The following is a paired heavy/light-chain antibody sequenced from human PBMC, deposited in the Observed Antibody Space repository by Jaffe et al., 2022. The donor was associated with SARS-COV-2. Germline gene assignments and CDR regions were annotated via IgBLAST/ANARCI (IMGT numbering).Heavy chain of an antibody. D-gene: IGHD2-8*01. Sequence: EVHLVESGGGLVQPGGSLRLSCAASGFTLSDHYMDWVRQAPGKGLEWVGRTRSRPKGYSTEYAASVKGRFTVSRDDSKNSLYLQMNSLKTEDTAVYYCTLSHDYATNRDFDIWGQGTMVTVSS. J-gene: IGHJ3*02. CDR2: TRSRPKGYST. CDR3: TLSHDYATNRDFDI. CDR1: GFTLSDHY. V-gene: IGHV3-72*01.
Light chain of an antibody. Sequence: DIQMTQSPSSLSASVGDRVTITCRASQGIGSWLAWYQQKPEKAPKSLIYGASSLQSEVPSRFSGSGSGTDFTLTISNLQPEDFATYYCLQYNSYPLTFGGGTKVEIK. V-gene: IGKV1D-16*01. CDR3: LQYNSYPLT. CDR1: QGIGSW. J-gene: IGKJ4*01. CDR2: GAS.